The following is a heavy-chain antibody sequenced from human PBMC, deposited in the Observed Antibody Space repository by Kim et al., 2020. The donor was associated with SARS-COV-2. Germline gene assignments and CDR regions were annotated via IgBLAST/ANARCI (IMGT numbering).Heavy chain of an antibody. D-gene: IGHD2-21*02. Sequence: TPSLQSRVTISVDTSKNQFSLKLSSVTAADTAVYYCARATVYGGNSGFDYWGQGTLVTVSS. CDR3: ARATVYGGNSGFDY. J-gene: IGHJ4*02. V-gene: IGHV4-39*07.